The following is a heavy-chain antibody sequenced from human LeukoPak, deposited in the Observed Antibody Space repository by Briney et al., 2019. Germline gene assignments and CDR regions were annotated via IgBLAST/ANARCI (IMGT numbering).Heavy chain of an antibody. CDR2: MNPNSGNT. J-gene: IGHJ4*02. D-gene: IGHD3-22*01. V-gene: IGHV1-8*03. Sequence: ASVKVSCKASGYTFTSYDINWVRXXTGQGLEWMGWMNPNSGNTGYAQKFQGRVTIXRNTSISTAYMELSSLRSEDTAVYYCARAYDDSGYSLGYWGQGTLVTVSS. CDR3: ARAYDDSGYSLGY. CDR1: GYTFTSYD.